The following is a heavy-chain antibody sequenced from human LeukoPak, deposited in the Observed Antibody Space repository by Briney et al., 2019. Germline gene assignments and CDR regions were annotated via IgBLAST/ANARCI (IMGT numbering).Heavy chain of an antibody. CDR1: GFTFSNAW. V-gene: IGHV3-15*01. CDR3: ITGPY. Sequence: TGGSLRLSCAASGFTFSNAWMNWVRQAPGKGLEWVGRIKSKTDGGTTDYAAPVKGRFTISGDDSKTTVYLQMNSLQIEDTAVCYCITGPYWGQGTLVSVSS. CDR2: IKSKTDGGTT. J-gene: IGHJ4*02.